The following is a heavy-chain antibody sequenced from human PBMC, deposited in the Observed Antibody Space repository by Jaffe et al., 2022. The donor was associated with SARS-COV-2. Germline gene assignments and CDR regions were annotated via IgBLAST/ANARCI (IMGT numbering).Heavy chain of an antibody. D-gene: IGHD5-18*01. CDR1: GGSFSDHY. V-gene: IGHV4-34*01. CDR2: IHHSGTA. J-gene: IGHJ3*02. CDR3: SRASHESLGYRGRALLRRAFDI. Sequence: QVQLQQWGAGLLKPSETLSLTCGVSGGSFSDHYWSWIRQSPGKGLEWIGEIHHSGTANYSPSLKSRVTMSVDSSKNQFSLKLSSVTAADTAMYYCSRASHESLGYRGRALLRRAFDIWGQGTMVTVSS.